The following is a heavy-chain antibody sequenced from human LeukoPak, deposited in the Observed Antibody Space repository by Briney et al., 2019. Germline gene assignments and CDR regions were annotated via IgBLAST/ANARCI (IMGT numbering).Heavy chain of an antibody. Sequence: GGSLKLSCAASGFTFIDYDMHWVRQVIGEGLEWVSAIGIRGDTHYSGSVKGRFTISRENAESSLYLQMNSLRAEDTAVYYCARGGIQVSGIDEFDYWGQGTLVTVSS. CDR1: GFTFIDYD. V-gene: IGHV3-13*01. J-gene: IGHJ4*02. CDR3: ARGGIQVSGIDEFDY. CDR2: IGIRGDT. D-gene: IGHD6-19*01.